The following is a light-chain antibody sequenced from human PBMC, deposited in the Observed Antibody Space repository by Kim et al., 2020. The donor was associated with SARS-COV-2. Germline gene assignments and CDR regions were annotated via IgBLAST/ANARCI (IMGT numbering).Light chain of an antibody. CDR1: QSVSNHY. V-gene: IGKV3-20*01. Sequence: SPGKRATLSCRASQSVSNHYLAWYQPKPGQAHRLLIYGSSTRATGIPDRFSGSGSGTDFTLTISRLEPEDFAVYYCLQYGGSPWTFGQGTKVDIK. J-gene: IGKJ1*01. CDR2: GSS. CDR3: LQYGGSPWT.